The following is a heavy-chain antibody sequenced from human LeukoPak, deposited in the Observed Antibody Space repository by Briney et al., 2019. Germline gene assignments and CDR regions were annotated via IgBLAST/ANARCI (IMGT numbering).Heavy chain of an antibody. D-gene: IGHD3-16*02. J-gene: IGHJ4*02. CDR1: GFTFSSYA. Sequence: GGSLGLSCPASGFTFSSYAMSWVRQAPGKGLGWVSAISGSGGSTHYADSVKGRFTISRDNSKNKLYLQMNSLRAEDTAVYYCWLWGSYRSNFDYWGQGTLVSVSS. CDR3: WLWGSYRSNFDY. CDR2: ISGSGGST. V-gene: IGHV3-23*01.